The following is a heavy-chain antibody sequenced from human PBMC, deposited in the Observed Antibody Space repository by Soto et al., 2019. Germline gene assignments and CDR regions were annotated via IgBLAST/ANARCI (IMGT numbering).Heavy chain of an antibody. CDR2: IYAGGST. V-gene: IGHV3-53*01. CDR3: ARGAYYYDNSGYFNY. D-gene: IGHD3-22*01. Sequence: PGGSLRLCCAASGFTISDFDMSWVLQAPGKGLEWVSVIYAGGSTHYADSVKGRFTISRDNSKNTLYLQMNSLRAEDTAVYYCARGAYYYDNSGYFNYWGQGTLVTVSS. J-gene: IGHJ4*02. CDR1: GFTISDFD.